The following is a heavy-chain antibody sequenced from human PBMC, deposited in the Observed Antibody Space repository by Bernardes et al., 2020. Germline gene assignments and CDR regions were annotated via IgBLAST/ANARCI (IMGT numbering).Heavy chain of an antibody. V-gene: IGHV3-15*07. J-gene: IGHJ4*02. CDR2: IKSKTDGGTT. D-gene: IGHD4-4*01. CDR1: GFTFSNAW. CDR3: TTVAADYSNDDFDY. Sequence: GGSLRLSCAASGFTFSNAWMNWVRQAPGKGLEWVGRIKSKTDGGTTDYAAPVKGRFTISRDDSKNTLYLQMNSLKTEDTAVYYCTTVAADYSNDDFDYWGQGTLVTVSS.